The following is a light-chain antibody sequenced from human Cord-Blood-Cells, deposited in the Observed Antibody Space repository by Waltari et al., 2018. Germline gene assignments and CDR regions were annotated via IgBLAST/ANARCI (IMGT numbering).Light chain of an antibody. Sequence: QSVLTQPPSASGTPGQRVTISCSGSSSNIGSNTVNWYQQLPGTAPKLLIYSNNQRPSGVPDRFPGAKSGTSASLAISGLQSEDEAYYYCAAWDDSLNGWVFGGGTKLTVL. V-gene: IGLV1-44*01. J-gene: IGLJ3*02. CDR2: SNN. CDR1: SSNIGSNT. CDR3: AAWDDSLNGWV.